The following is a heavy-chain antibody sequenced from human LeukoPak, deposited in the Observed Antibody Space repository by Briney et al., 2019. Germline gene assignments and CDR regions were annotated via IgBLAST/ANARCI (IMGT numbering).Heavy chain of an antibody. Sequence: GASVKVSCKASGYTFTSYGISWVRQAPGQGLEWMGWISAYNGNTNYAQKLQGRVTMTTDTSTSTAYMELRSLRSDDTAVYYCARVPPYYDSRGYYLYYFDYWGQGTLVTVSS. CDR2: ISAYNGNT. CDR1: GYTFTSYG. V-gene: IGHV1-18*01. J-gene: IGHJ4*02. CDR3: ARVPPYYDSRGYYLYYFDY. D-gene: IGHD3-22*01.